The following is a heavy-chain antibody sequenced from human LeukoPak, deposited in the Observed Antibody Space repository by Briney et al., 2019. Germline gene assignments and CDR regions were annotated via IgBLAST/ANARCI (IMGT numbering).Heavy chain of an antibody. J-gene: IGHJ4*02. CDR1: GYTFTSYY. Sequence: ASVTVSCKASGYTFTSYYMHWVRQAPGQGLEWMGIINPSGGSTSYAQKFQGRVTMTRDMSTSTVYMELSSLRSEDTAVYYCARGALDTAMDSYWGQGTLVTVSS. CDR3: ARGALDTAMDSY. D-gene: IGHD5-18*01. CDR2: INPSGGST. V-gene: IGHV1-46*01.